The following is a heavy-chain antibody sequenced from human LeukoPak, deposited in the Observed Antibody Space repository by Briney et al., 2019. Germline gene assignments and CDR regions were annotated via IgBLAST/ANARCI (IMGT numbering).Heavy chain of an antibody. V-gene: IGHV1-46*01. CDR2: INPSGAST. J-gene: IGHJ4*02. D-gene: IGHD6-13*01. CDR1: GDTFTSYY. CDR3: AAGIEAGGMGDY. Sequence: ASVKVSCKASGDTFTSYYLHWVRQAPGHGLEWMGIINPSGASTSYAQKFQGRLTMTKDTSTSTVYMELSRLRSEDTAVYYCAAGIEAGGMGDYWGQGTLVTVSS.